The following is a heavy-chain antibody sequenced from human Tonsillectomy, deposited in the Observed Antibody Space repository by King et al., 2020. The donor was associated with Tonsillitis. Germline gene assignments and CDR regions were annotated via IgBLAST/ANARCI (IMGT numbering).Heavy chain of an antibody. V-gene: IGHV5-51*01. CDR3: ARQDCRGVSCYSSGFDY. J-gene: IGHJ4*02. Sequence: VQLVESGVEVKKPGESLKISCTGSGYSFTSYWIGWVRQMPGKGLEWMGIIYPGDSDTRYSPSFQGQVTISADKSINTAYLQWNSLKASDIAIYYCARQDCRGVSCYSSGFDYWGQGTLVTVSS. D-gene: IGHD2-15*01. CDR1: GYSFTSYW. CDR2: IYPGDSDT.